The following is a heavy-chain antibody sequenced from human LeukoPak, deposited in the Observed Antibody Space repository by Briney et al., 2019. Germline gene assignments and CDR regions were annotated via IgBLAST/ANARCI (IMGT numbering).Heavy chain of an antibody. D-gene: IGHD6-13*01. V-gene: IGHV4-34*01. CDR1: GGSFSGYY. Sequence: SETLSLTCAVYGGSFSGYYWTWIRQPPGKGLEWIGEINHRGSTDYNPSLKSRLTISVDTSQNQISLRLSSVTAADTAVYYCARTGRPTSWSSRDVWGKGTTVTVSS. J-gene: IGHJ6*04. CDR3: ARTGRPTSWSSRDV. CDR2: INHRGST.